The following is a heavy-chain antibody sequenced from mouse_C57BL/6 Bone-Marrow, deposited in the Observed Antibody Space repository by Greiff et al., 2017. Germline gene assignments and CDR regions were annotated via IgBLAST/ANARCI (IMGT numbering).Heavy chain of an antibody. D-gene: IGHD1-1*01. CDR1: GYTFTSYT. Sequence: VQLQQSGAELARPGASVKMSCKASGYTFTSYTMHWVKQRPGQGLEWIGYINPSSGYTKYNQKFKDKATLTADKSSSTAYMQLSSLTSEDSAVYYFANYGSTPCAYWGQGTLVTVSA. J-gene: IGHJ3*01. CDR3: ANYGSTPCAY. CDR2: INPSSGYT. V-gene: IGHV1-4*01.